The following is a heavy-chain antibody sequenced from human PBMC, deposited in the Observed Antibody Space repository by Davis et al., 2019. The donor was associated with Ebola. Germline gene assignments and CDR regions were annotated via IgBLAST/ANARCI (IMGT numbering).Heavy chain of an antibody. J-gene: IGHJ5*01. CDR2: INHSGTT. D-gene: IGHD2-15*01. V-gene: IGHV4-34*01. CDR1: AGSFSAYY. CDR3: ARSDSYCNAGRCYSYPLDS. Sequence: SETLSLTCAVYAGSFSAYYWTWIRQPPGKGLEWIGEINHSGTTNYNPSLKSRVTTSVDTSKNQFSLKVNSVTAADTAVYYCARSDSYCNAGRCYSYPLDSWSQGTPVTVSS.